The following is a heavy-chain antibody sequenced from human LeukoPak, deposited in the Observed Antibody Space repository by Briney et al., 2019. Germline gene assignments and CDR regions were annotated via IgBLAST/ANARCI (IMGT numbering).Heavy chain of an antibody. Sequence: PGGSLRLSCAASEFTFSNYAMTWVRLAPGKGLEWVSTISGSGSNTFYADSVKGRFTISRDNSKNTLYLQVNSLRAEDTAVFYCAKDRAWLQFWSWGQGTLVTVSS. CDR3: AKDRAWLQFWS. J-gene: IGHJ4*02. CDR2: ISGSGSNT. D-gene: IGHD5-18*01. V-gene: IGHV3-23*01. CDR1: EFTFSNYA.